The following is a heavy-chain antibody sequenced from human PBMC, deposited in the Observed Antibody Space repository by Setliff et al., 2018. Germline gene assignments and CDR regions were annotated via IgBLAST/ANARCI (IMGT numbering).Heavy chain of an antibody. Sequence: PGGSLRLSCAASGLTFSSSAMHWVRQAPGKGLEWVGFIRFDGTIKYYADSVKGRFTISRDNSKNTLYLEMNSLRAEDSARYYCAKAAGIATTRAEFHYYYYYIDVWGKGTTVTVSS. V-gene: IGHV3-30*02. CDR1: GLTFSSSA. CDR2: IRFDGTIK. CDR3: AKAAGIATTRAEFHYYYYYIDV. J-gene: IGHJ6*03. D-gene: IGHD6-25*01.